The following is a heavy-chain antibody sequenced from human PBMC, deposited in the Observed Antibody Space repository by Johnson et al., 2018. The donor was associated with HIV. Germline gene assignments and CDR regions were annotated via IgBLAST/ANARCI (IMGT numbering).Heavy chain of an antibody. CDR1: GFTFSDYY. CDR3: ARLPVLVVVAGRPHGFDI. Sequence: QVQLVESGGGLVKPGGSLRLSCAASGFTFSDYYMSWIRQAPGKGLEWVSYISSSGTTIYYADSVKGRFTISRDNSKNTLYLQMNSLRAEDTAVYYCARLPVLVVVAGRPHGFDIWGQGTMVTVSS. D-gene: IGHD2-15*01. CDR2: ISSSGTTI. V-gene: IGHV3-11*01. J-gene: IGHJ3*02.